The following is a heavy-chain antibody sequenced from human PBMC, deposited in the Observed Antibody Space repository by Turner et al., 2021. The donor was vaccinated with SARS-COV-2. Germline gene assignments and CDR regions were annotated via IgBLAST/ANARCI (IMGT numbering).Heavy chain of an antibody. V-gene: IGHV3-21*01. CDR1: GFTFSSYS. D-gene: IGHD3-3*01. Sequence: EVQLVESGGGLVKPGGSLRLSCAASGFTFSSYSMNWVRQAPGKGLEWVSSISSRSSYIYYADSVKGRFTISRDNAKNSLYLQMNSLRAEDTAVYYCARVLDDFWSGYYSRWFDPWGQGTLVTVSS. CDR3: ARVLDDFWSGYYSRWFDP. CDR2: ISSRSSYI. J-gene: IGHJ5*02.